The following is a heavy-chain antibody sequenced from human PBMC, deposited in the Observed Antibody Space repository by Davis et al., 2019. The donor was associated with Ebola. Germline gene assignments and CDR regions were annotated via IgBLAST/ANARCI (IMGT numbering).Heavy chain of an antibody. Sequence: PSETLSLTCTVSGGSISSYYWSWIRQPPGKGLEWIGYIYYSGSTNYNPSLKSRVTISVDTSKNQFSLKLSSVTAADTAVYYCAREVRDCSSTSCRLDFDYWGQGTLVTVSS. D-gene: IGHD2-2*01. CDR2: IYYSGST. V-gene: IGHV4-59*01. CDR1: GGSISSYY. J-gene: IGHJ4*02. CDR3: AREVRDCSSTSCRLDFDY.